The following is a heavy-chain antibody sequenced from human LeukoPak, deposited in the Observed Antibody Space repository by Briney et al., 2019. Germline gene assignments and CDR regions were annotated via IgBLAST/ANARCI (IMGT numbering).Heavy chain of an antibody. CDR1: GGSISSGDYY. Sequence: SQTLSLTCTVSGGSISSGDYYWSWIRQPPGKGLEWIGYIYYSGSTYYNPSLKSRVAISVDTSKNQFSLMLSSVPAADTAVYYCARDRVVTTNYFDYWGQGTLVTVSS. D-gene: IGHD2-21*02. J-gene: IGHJ4*02. CDR2: IYYSGST. CDR3: ARDRVVTTNYFDY. V-gene: IGHV4-30-4*08.